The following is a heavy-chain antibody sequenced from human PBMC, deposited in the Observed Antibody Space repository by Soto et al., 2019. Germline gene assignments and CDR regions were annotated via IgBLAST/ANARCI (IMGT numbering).Heavy chain of an antibody. D-gene: IGHD2-8*01. J-gene: IGHJ6*02. Sequence: QGQLVQTGAEVKKPGASVKVSCKASGYTFTRYGISWVRQAPGQGLEWMGWISGYNGDTNYAQNLQGRVTMTIDTSXXTADMERRSLTSDDTAVYYCAKNGHPPYYYYGMDVWGQGTTVTVSS. CDR1: GYTFTRYG. CDR2: ISGYNGDT. V-gene: IGHV1-18*01. CDR3: AKNGHPPYYYYGMDV.